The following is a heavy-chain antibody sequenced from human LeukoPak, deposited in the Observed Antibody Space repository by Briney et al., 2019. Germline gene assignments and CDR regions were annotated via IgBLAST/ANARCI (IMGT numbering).Heavy chain of an antibody. CDR1: GFTFSSYS. CDR3: AREGRCSSTSCPGYYGMDV. J-gene: IGHJ6*02. D-gene: IGHD2-2*01. V-gene: IGHV3-21*01. Sequence: PGGSLRLSCAASGFTFSSYSMNWVRQAPGKGLEWVSSISSSSSYIYYADSVKGRFTISRDNAKNSLDLQMNSLRAEDTAVYYCAREGRCSSTSCPGYYGMDVWGQGTTVTVSS. CDR2: ISSSSSYI.